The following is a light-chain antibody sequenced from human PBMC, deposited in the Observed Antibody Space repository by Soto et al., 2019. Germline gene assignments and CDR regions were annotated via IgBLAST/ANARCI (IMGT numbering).Light chain of an antibody. CDR2: KAS. Sequence: DILMTQSPSTLSGSVGDRVTITCRASQTISSWLAWYQQKPGKAPKLLIYKASTLKSGVPSRFSGSGSGTEFTLTISSLQPDDFATYYCQHYNSYWTFGQWTKVDI. CDR3: QHYNSYWT. CDR1: QTISSW. V-gene: IGKV1-5*03. J-gene: IGKJ1*01.